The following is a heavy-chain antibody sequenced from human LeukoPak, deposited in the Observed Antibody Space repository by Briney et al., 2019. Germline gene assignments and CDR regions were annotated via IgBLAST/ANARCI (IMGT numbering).Heavy chain of an antibody. CDR2: IKQDGSEK. Sequence: PGRSLRLSCGASGLTLSSFWMSWVRQAPGKGREWVANIKQDGSEKYYVNSVKGRFTISRDNAKNSLYLQMNSLRAEDTAVYYCAREFQYPNYSSGWYGYYYYGMDVWGQGTTVTVS. D-gene: IGHD6-19*01. V-gene: IGHV3-7*01. J-gene: IGHJ6*02. CDR1: GLTLSSFW. CDR3: AREFQYPNYSSGWYGYYYYGMDV.